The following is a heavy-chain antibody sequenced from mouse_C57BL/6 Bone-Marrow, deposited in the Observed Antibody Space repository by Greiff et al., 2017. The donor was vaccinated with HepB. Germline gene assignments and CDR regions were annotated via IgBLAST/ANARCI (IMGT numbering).Heavy chain of an antibody. CDR1: GFTFSDYY. Sequence: EVHLVESGGGLVQPGGSLKLSCAASGFTFSDYYMYWVRQTPEKRLEWVAYISNGGGSTYYPDTVKGRFTISRDNAKNTLYLQMSRLKSEDTAMYYCARHWATLVRDAMEYWGQGTSVTVSS. J-gene: IGHJ4*01. V-gene: IGHV5-12*01. D-gene: IGHD1-1*01. CDR2: ISNGGGST. CDR3: ARHWATLVRDAMEY.